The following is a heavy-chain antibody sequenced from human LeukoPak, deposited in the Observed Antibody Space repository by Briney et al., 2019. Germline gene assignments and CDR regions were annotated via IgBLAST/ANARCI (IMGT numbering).Heavy chain of an antibody. V-gene: IGHV1-18*04. CDR2: ISAYNGNT. CDR1: GYTFTSYY. D-gene: IGHD3-22*01. J-gene: IGHJ4*02. Sequence: ASVKVSCKASGYTFTSYYMHWVRQAPGQGLEWMGWISAYNGNTHSAQKLQGRVTMTTDTSTSTAYMELRSLRSDDTAVYYCARGFPPRRQYDSSGYYSYYFDYWGQGTLVTVSS. CDR3: ARGFPPRRQYDSSGYYSYYFDY.